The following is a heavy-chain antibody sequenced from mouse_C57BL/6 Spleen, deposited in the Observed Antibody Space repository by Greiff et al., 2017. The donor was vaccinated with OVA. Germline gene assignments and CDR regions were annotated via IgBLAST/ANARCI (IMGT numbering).Heavy chain of an antibody. CDR2: IYPGSGST. CDR3: ARWDYYGSSSGFAY. Sequence: QVQLQQSGAELVKPGASVKMSCKASGYTFTSYWITWVKQRPGQGLEWIGDIYPGSGSTNYNEKFKSKATLTVDTSSSTAYMQLSSLTSEDSAVYYCARWDYYGSSSGFAYWGQGTLVTVSA. J-gene: IGHJ3*01. CDR1: GYTFTSYW. D-gene: IGHD1-1*01. V-gene: IGHV1-55*01.